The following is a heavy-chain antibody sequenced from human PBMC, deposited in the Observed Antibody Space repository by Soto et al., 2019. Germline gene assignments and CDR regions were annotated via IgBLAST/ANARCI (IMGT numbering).Heavy chain of an antibody. V-gene: IGHV3-48*02. J-gene: IGHJ1*01. D-gene: IGHD3-22*01. CDR3: ARDPDYYDSSGYYPEYFQH. CDR1: RFTFSSYS. Sequence: EVQLVESGGGLVQPGGSLRLSCAASRFTFSSYSMNWVRQAPGKGLEWVSYISSSSSTIYYADSVKGRFTISRDNAKNSLYLQMNSLRDEDTAVYYCARDPDYYDSSGYYPEYFQHWGQGTLVTVSS. CDR2: ISSSSSTI.